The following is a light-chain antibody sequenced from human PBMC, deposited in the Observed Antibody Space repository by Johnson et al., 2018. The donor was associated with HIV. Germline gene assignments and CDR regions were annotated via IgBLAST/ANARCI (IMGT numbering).Light chain of an antibody. CDR2: ENN. Sequence: HSVLTQPPSVSAAPGQKVTISCSGSSSNIGNNYVSWYQQLPGTAPKLLIYENNKRPSGIPDRFSGSKSGTSATLGITGLQTGDEADYYCGTWDSSLSAGYVFGTGTKVTV. CDR3: GTWDSSLSAGYV. V-gene: IGLV1-51*02. J-gene: IGLJ1*01. CDR1: SSNIGNNY.